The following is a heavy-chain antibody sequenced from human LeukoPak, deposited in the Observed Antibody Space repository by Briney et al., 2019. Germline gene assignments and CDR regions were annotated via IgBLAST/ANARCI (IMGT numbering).Heavy chain of an antibody. D-gene: IGHD2-15*01. CDR3: AKDNKERGYCSGGACYSMALDY. CDR2: LSYGGSDK. Sequence: TEGSLRLSCAASGFTFSSYPMHWVRQAPGRGLEWVAVLSYGGSDKYYADSVKGRFTISRDSSTNTLYLQMNSLRAEDTAVYYCAKDNKERGYCSGGACYSMALDYWGQGTLVTVSS. J-gene: IGHJ4*02. V-gene: IGHV3-30*04. CDR1: GFTFSSYP.